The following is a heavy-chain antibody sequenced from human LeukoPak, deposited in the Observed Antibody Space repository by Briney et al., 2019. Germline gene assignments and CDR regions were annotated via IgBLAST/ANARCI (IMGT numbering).Heavy chain of an antibody. CDR3: AKDFSAYCGGDCYSADYFDY. D-gene: IGHD2-21*02. Sequence: GGSLRLSCAASGFTFSSYSMNWVRQAPGKGLEWVSYISSSSSTIYYADSVKGRFTISRDNSKNTLYLQMNSLRAEDTAVYYCAKDFSAYCGGDCYSADYFDYWGQGTLVTVSS. CDR1: GFTFSSYS. V-gene: IGHV3-48*01. CDR2: ISSSSSTI. J-gene: IGHJ4*02.